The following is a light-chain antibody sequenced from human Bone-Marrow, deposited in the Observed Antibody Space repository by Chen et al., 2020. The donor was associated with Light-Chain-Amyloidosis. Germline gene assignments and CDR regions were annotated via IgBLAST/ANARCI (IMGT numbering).Light chain of an antibody. J-gene: IGKJ4*01. Sequence: EIVLTQSPGTLSLSPGEGANLSCRASQTISSNYLTWYQQRFGQAPRLPVYGSSSRATVIPDRFTGSGSGTDFSLTINRLAPEDVAMYYCQQYVTSPLTFGGGTKVEL. CDR3: QQYVTSPLT. CDR1: QTISSNY. V-gene: IGKV3-20*01. CDR2: GSS.